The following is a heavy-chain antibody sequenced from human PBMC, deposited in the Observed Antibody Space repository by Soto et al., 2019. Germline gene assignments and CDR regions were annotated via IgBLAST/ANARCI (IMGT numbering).Heavy chain of an antibody. J-gene: IGHJ4*02. CDR2: IYYSGST. Sequence: SETLSLTCTVSGGSVSSGSYYWSWIRQPPGKGLEWIGYIYYSGSTNYNPSLKSRVTISVDTSKNQFSLKLSPVTAADTAVYYCARDQNTFHYFDYWGQGTLVTVSS. V-gene: IGHV4-61*01. CDR3: ARDQNTFHYFDY. CDR1: GGSVSSGSYY. D-gene: IGHD3-3*02.